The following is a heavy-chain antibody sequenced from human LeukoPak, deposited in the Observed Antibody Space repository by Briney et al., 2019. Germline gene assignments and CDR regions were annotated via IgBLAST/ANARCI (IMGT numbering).Heavy chain of an antibody. V-gene: IGHV1-2*02. CDR1: GYTFTEYF. CDR2: INPNTGGT. CDR3: ARVHATGYFSLDLGY. Sequence: ASVKVSCKASGYTFTEYFMHWVRQAPGQGLDWMGWINPNTGGTKYAQKFQGRVTMTRDTSIGTAYMELSTVTSDDTAVYFCARVHATGYFSLDLGYWGQGTLVTVSS. D-gene: IGHD3-9*01. J-gene: IGHJ4*02.